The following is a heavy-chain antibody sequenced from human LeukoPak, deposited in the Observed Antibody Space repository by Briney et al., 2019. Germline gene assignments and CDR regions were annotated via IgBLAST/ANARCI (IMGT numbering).Heavy chain of an antibody. J-gene: IGHJ4*02. CDR2: LHPNNGAT. CDR1: GYTFTGSGWF. V-gene: IGHV1-2*02. CDR3: ARDGPAQMVDFDY. D-gene: IGHD3-10*01. Sequence: ASVKVSCKASGYTFTGSGWFLYWLRQAPGQGLECVGWLHPNNGATGYAQKFQGRVAMTTDTSISTAYMELSRLRPDDTAIYYCARDGPAQMVDFDYWGQGTLVTVSS.